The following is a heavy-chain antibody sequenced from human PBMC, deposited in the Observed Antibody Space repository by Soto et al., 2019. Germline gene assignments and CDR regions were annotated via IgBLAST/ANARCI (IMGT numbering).Heavy chain of an antibody. CDR3: ASAAVTGTAGLDF. D-gene: IGHD6-19*01. CDR2: INPNSGGT. Sequence: ASVKVSCKASGYTFSGFYMHWVRQAPGQGLEWMGWINPNSGGTKSAEKFQGRVTMTRDTSISTAYMELSRLTSDDAAVYYCASAAVTGTAGLDFWGQGTQVTVSS. J-gene: IGHJ4*02. V-gene: IGHV1-2*02. CDR1: GYTFSGFY.